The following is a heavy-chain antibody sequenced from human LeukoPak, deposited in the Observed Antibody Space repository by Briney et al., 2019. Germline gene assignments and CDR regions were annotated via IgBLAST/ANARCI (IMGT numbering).Heavy chain of an antibody. V-gene: IGHV1-2*02. CDR1: GYTFTGYY. D-gene: IGHD3-16*02. J-gene: IGHJ4*02. Sequence: ASVKVSCKASGYTFTGYYMHWVRQAPGQGLDWMGWINPNSGGTNYAQKFQGRVTMTRDTSISTAYMELSRLRSDDTAVYYCASRPWLRLGELSPTPFDYWGQGTLVTVSS. CDR3: ASRPWLRLGELSPTPFDY. CDR2: INPNSGGT.